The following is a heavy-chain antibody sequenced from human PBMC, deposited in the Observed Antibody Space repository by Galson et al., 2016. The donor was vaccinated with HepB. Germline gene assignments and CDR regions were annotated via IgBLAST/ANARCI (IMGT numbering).Heavy chain of an antibody. CDR3: AKASGSHARYYFDR. CDR2: LNWDGHTT. J-gene: IGHJ4*02. D-gene: IGHD3-3*01. CDR1: GFTFDDYI. V-gene: IGHV3-43*01. Sequence: SLRLSCATSGFTFDDYIMHWVRQTPEKGLEWVSLLNWDGHTTYSADSLQGRFTISRDNNKNSLSLHMNSLKSEDTALYYCAKASGSHARYYFDRWGQGTQVAVSA.